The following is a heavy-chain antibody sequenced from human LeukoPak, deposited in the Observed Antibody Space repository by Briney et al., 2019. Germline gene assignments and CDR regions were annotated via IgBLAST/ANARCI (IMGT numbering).Heavy chain of an antibody. V-gene: IGHV3-66*01. Sequence: GGSLRLSCAASGFTVSSNYMSWVRQAPGKGLEWVSVIYSGGSTYYADSVKGRFTISRDNSKNTLYLQMNSLRAEDTAVYYCARDCGGDYSSALDIWGQGTMVTVSS. J-gene: IGHJ3*02. CDR2: IYSGGST. D-gene: IGHD2-21*02. CDR1: GFTVSSNY. CDR3: ARDCGGDYSSALDI.